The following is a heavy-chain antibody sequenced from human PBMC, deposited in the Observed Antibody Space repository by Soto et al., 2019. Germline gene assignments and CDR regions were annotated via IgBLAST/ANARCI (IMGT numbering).Heavy chain of an antibody. J-gene: IGHJ4*02. CDR3: ARDTYYSDTGGSPPIDY. D-gene: IGHD3-22*01. V-gene: IGHV4-39*02. CDR1: DCYLSVSNYY. CDR2: FFIGGNT. Sequence: PSETQSLTCSFADCYLSVSNYYLGWIHPPPGKGLEWIASFFIGGNTYYNPSLKSRVTISVDTSKNQFSLKLSSVTAADTAVYFCARDTYYSDTGGSPPIDYWGQGTLVTVSS.